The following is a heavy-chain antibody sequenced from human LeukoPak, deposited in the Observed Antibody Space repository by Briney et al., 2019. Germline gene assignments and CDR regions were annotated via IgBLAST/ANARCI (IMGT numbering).Heavy chain of an antibody. V-gene: IGHV4-39*01. CDR1: GGSISSSDYY. J-gene: IGHJ5*02. D-gene: IGHD2-15*01. CDR2: IYYGGST. CDR3: ARALGYCSGGSCTRGYNWFDP. Sequence: SETLSLTCTVSGGSISSSDYYWGWVRQPPGKGLEWIGSIYYGGSTYYNPSLKSRVTISVDTSMNQFSLKLSFVTTADTAVYYCARALGYCSGGSCTRGYNWFDPWGQGTLVTVPS.